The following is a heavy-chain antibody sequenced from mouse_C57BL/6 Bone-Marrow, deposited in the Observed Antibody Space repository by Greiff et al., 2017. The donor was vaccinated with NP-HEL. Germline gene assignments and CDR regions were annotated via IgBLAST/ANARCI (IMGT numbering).Heavy chain of an antibody. CDR2: ISDGGSYT. V-gene: IGHV5-4*01. Sequence: EVQRVESGGGLVKPGGSLKLSCAASGFTFSSYAMSWVRQTPEKRLEWVATISDGGSYTYYPDNVKGRFTISRDNAKNNLYLQMSHLKTEDTAMYYCARYGNPAWFAYWGQGTLVTVSA. CDR3: ARYGNPAWFAY. J-gene: IGHJ3*01. CDR1: GFTFSSYA. D-gene: IGHD2-1*01.